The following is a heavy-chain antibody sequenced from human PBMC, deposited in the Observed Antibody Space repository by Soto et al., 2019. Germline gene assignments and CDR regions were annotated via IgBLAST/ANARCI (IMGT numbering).Heavy chain of an antibody. J-gene: IGHJ6*02. CDR1: GYTFTGYY. D-gene: IGHD3-10*01. V-gene: IGHV1-2*02. Sequence: GSVKVSCKGSGYTFTGYYMHWVLQAPGQGLEWMGWINPNSGGTNYAQKFQGRVTMTRDTSISTAYMELSRLRSGDTAVYYCARDVYYGSGSYPDYYYYYYGMDVWGQGTTVTVSS. CDR3: ARDVYYGSGSYPDYYYYYYGMDV. CDR2: INPNSGGT.